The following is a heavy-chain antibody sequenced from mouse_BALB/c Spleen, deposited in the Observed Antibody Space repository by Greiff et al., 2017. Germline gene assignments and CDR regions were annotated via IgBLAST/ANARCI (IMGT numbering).Heavy chain of an antibody. D-gene: IGHD4-1*01. V-gene: IGHV2-9*02. CDR3: ARFPPGYYAMDY. CDR2: IWAGGST. CDR1: GFSLTSYG. Sequence: VMLVESGPGLVAPSQSLSITCTVSGFSLTSYGVHWVRQPPGKGLEWLGVIWAGGSTNYNSALMSRLSISKDNSKSQVFLKMNSLQTDDTAMYYCARFPPGYYAMDYWGQGTSVTVSS. J-gene: IGHJ4*01.